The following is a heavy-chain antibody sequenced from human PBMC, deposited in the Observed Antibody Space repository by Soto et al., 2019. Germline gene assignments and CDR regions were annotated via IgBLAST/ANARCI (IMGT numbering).Heavy chain of an antibody. CDR3: ARALLYPYHHFDY. J-gene: IGHJ4*02. Sequence: EVQLVQSGAEVKKPGESLKISCQGSGYSFTDYWIGWVRQMPGKGLEWMGIIHPHYSDTKYSPSFQGRVTISADRSISTAYLQWSVLTASDTAIYYCARALLYPYHHFDYWGQGTLVTASS. V-gene: IGHV5-51*01. CDR1: GYSFTDYW. CDR2: IHPHYSDT. D-gene: IGHD3-3*01.